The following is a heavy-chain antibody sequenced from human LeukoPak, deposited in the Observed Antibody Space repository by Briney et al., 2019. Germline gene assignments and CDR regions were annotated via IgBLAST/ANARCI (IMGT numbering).Heavy chain of an antibody. Sequence: SQTLSLTCAISGDSVSSSSAAWGWIKQSPSRGLDWLGRTYYRSGWYNDYALSLKSRITISPDSYKNQVSLQLSSVTPEDTAVYYCSRELAWGPADYWGQGTLVTVSS. CDR1: GDSVSSSSAA. CDR2: TYYRSGWYN. CDR3: SRELAWGPADY. V-gene: IGHV6-1*01. D-gene: IGHD7-27*01. J-gene: IGHJ4*02.